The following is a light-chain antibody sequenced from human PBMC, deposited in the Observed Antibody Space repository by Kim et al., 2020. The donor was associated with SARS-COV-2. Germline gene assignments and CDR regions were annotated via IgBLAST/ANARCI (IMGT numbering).Light chain of an antibody. Sequence: SVGDRVTITCQASQDISNYLNWYQQKPGKAPKLLIYDASNLETGVPSRFSGSGSGTDFTFTISSLQPEDIATYYCQQYDNLPLFTFGPGTKVDIK. CDR1: QDISNY. CDR3: QQYDNLPLFT. J-gene: IGKJ3*01. CDR2: DAS. V-gene: IGKV1-33*01.